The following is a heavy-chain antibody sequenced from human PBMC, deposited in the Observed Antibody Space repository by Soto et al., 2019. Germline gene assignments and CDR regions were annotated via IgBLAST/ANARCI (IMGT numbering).Heavy chain of an antibody. V-gene: IGHV4-34*12. D-gene: IGHD3-22*01. J-gene: IGHJ4*02. Sequence: PSETLSFTCAVYGGSFSGYYWSWIRQPPGKGLEWIGEIFHGGSTNYSPSLKSRVTISVDTSKNQFSLELSSVTAADTTVYYCARPHYDSNTFYYFFDYWGQGTLVTVSS. CDR3: ARPHYDSNTFYYFFDY. CDR2: IFHGGST. CDR1: GGSFSGYY.